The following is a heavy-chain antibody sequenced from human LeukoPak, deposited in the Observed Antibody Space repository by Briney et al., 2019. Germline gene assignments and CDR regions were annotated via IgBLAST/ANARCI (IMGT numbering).Heavy chain of an antibody. CDR3: ARATKGANSGGLSYYQYGMDV. D-gene: IGHD5-12*01. V-gene: IGHV3-23*01. CDR1: GFTFSSYA. J-gene: IGHJ6*02. Sequence: QAGGSLRLSCAASGFTFSSYAMSWVRQAPGKGLEWVSAISGSGGSTYYADSVKGRFTISRDNSKNTLYLQMNSLRAEDTAVYYCARATKGANSGGLSYYQYGMDVWGQGTTVTVSS. CDR2: ISGSGGST.